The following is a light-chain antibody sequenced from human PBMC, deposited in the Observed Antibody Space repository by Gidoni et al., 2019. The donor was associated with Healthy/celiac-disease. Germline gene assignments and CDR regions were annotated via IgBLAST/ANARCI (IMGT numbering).Light chain of an antibody. J-gene: IGKJ2*01. CDR2: KAS. CDR1: QSISSW. CDR3: QQYNSYSEYT. Sequence: DIQMTQSPSTLSASVGDRVTITCRASQSISSWLAWYQQKPGKAPKLLIYKASSLESGAPSRFSGSGSGTEFTLTISSLQPDDFATYYCQQYNSYSEYTFGQGTKLEIK. V-gene: IGKV1-5*03.